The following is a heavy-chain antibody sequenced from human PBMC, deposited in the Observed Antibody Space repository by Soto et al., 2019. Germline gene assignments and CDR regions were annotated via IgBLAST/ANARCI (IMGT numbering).Heavy chain of an antibody. Sequence: QVQLVQSGAEVKKPGASVKVSCKASGYTFTSYGISWVRQAPGQGLEWLGWINPNNVNTNYAPKLQGRVTMPKDTSTGTAYMELRSLRSDDTAVYYCARDAAVGLFDYWGQGTLVNVSS. J-gene: IGHJ4*02. CDR2: INPNNVNT. D-gene: IGHD1-26*01. CDR3: ARDAAVGLFDY. V-gene: IGHV1-18*01. CDR1: GYTFTSYG.